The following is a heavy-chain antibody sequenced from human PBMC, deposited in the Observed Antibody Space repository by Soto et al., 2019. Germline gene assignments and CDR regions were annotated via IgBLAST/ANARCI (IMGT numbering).Heavy chain of an antibody. CDR3: ARGITGTTSWFDP. V-gene: IGHV3-30-3*01. Sequence: PGGSLRLSCVASGFILSSYAMHWVRQAPGKGLEWVAVISYDGSNKYYADSVKGRFTISRDNSKNTLYLQMNSLRAEDTAVYYCARGITGTTSWFDPWGQGTLVTVSS. D-gene: IGHD1-7*01. CDR2: ISYDGSNK. CDR1: GFILSSYA. J-gene: IGHJ5*02.